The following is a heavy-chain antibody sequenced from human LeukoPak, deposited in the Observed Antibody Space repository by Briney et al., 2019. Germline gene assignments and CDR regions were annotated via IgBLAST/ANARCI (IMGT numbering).Heavy chain of an antibody. D-gene: IGHD3-22*01. Sequence: ASVKVSCKASGYTFTSYHMHWVRQAPGQGLEWMGIINPSGGSTSYAQKFQGRVTMTRDTSTSTVYMELSSLRSEDTAVYYCARARAYYYDSSGYQNPDYYYYGMDVWGQGTTVTVSS. CDR3: ARARAYYYDSSGYQNPDYYYYGMDV. V-gene: IGHV1-46*01. CDR1: GYTFTSYH. CDR2: INPSGGST. J-gene: IGHJ6*02.